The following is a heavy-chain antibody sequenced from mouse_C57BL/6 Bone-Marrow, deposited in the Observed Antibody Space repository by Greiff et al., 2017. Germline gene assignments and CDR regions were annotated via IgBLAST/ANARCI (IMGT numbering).Heavy chain of an antibody. CDR2: INPNYGTT. J-gene: IGHJ4*01. CDR1: GYSFTDYN. Sequence: EVQLQQSGPELVKPGASVKISCKASGYSFTDYNMNWVKQSTGKSLEWIGVINPNYGTTSYNQKFKGKATLTVDKSTSTASMRLKSLTSEDSAVYYCTRGGYAMDDWGQGTSVTVSS. CDR3: TRGGYAMDD. V-gene: IGHV1-39*01.